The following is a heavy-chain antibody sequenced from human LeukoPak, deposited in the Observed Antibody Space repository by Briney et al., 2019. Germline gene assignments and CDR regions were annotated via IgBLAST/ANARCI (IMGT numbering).Heavy chain of an antibody. CDR3: ARYLRTMTTVSNWFDP. V-gene: IGHV4-34*01. Sequence: SETLSLTCAVDGGSFSDYYWSWIRQPPGKGLEWIGEINHSGSTNYNPSLKSRVTISVDTSNNQFSLKLSTLTAADTAVYYCARYLRTMTTVSNWFDPWGQGTLVTVSS. CDR2: INHSGST. D-gene: IGHD4-17*01. CDR1: GGSFSDYY. J-gene: IGHJ5*02.